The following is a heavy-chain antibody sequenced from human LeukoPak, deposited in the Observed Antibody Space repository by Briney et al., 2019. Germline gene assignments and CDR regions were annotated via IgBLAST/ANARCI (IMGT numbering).Heavy chain of an antibody. CDR1: GGSFSGYY. D-gene: IGHD3-22*01. CDR3: ARVQSKLYYYDSSLHAFDI. CDR2: INHSGST. Sequence: SETLSLTCAVYGGSFSGYYWTWIRQPPGKGPEWIGEINHSGSTYYNPSLKSRVTISVDTSKNQFSLKLSSVTAADTAVYYCARVQSKLYYYDSSLHAFDIWGQGTMVTVSS. V-gene: IGHV4-34*01. J-gene: IGHJ3*02.